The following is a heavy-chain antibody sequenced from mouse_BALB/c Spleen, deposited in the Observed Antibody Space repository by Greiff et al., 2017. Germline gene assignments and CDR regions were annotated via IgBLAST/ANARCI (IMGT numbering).Heavy chain of an antibody. Sequence: EVKLVESGPGLVKPSQSLSLTCTVTGYSITSDYAWNWIRQFPGNKLEWMGYISYSGSTSYNPSLKSRISITRDTSKNQFFLQLNSVTTEDTATYYCARLDYDYYAMDYWGQGTSVTVSS. CDR1: GYSITSDYA. CDR2: ISYSGST. CDR3: ARLDYDYYAMDY. J-gene: IGHJ4*01. V-gene: IGHV3-2*02. D-gene: IGHD1-1*02.